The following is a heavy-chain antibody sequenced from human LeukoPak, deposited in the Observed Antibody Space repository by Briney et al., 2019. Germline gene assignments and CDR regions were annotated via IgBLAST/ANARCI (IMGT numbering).Heavy chain of an antibody. V-gene: IGHV3-74*01. CDR2: VKSDGIGT. J-gene: IGHJ6*02. CDR3: ARGRAYRLDV. Sequence: GGSLRLSCAASGFTFSTYWMHWVRQVPGKGLVWVSRVKSDGIGTTYADSVKGRFTISRDNAKNTLYLQMSSLRVEDKAVYYCARGRAYRLDVWGQGTTVPVS. CDR1: GFTFSTYW.